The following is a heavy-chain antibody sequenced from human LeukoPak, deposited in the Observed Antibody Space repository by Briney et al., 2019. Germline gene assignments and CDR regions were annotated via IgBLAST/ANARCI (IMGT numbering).Heavy chain of an antibody. CDR3: ARAGFIVATMPNYYYYYYMDV. CDR1: GFTFSSYE. J-gene: IGHJ6*03. D-gene: IGHD5-12*01. CDR2: ISSSGSTI. Sequence: AGGSLRLSCAASGFTFSSYEMNWVRQAPGKGLEWVSYISSSGSTIYYADSVKGRFTISRDNAKNSLYLQMNSLRAEDTAVYYCARAGFIVATMPNYYYYYYMDVWGKGTTVTVSS. V-gene: IGHV3-48*03.